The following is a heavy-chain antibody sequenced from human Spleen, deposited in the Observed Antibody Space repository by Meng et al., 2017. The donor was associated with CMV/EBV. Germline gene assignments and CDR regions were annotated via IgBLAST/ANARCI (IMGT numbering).Heavy chain of an antibody. CDR2: INHSGRT. J-gene: IGHJ4*02. D-gene: IGHD3-10*02. V-gene: IGHV4-30-4*08. CDR1: GGSVTSEDED. Sequence: CTVSGGSVTSEDEDWSWIRQPPGKGLEWIGFINHSGRTHYNPALRSRVTISVDASKNQFSLKLTSMTAADTAMYYCARNVESYFDSWGQGTLVTVSS. CDR3: ARNVESYFDS.